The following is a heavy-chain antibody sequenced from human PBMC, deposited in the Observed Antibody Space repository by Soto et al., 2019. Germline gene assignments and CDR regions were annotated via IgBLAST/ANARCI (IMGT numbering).Heavy chain of an antibody. Sequence: QVQLVESGGGLVKPGGSLRLSCAASGFIFSDYYMPWIRQAPGKGLEWIAGSSNRDRSTYYADSVKDRFVVSKDNAKNLVYQQMNSLRAEDTAVYCWVRAWKIEKFGVISMSKGLDVWGQGTTVTVSS. V-gene: IGHV3-11*01. D-gene: IGHD3-3*01. CDR1: GFIFSDYY. CDR3: VRAWKIEKFGVISMSKGLDV. J-gene: IGHJ6*02. CDR2: SSNRDRST.